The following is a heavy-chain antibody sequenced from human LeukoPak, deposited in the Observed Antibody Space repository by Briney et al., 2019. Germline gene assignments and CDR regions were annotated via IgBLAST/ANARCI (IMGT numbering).Heavy chain of an antibody. CDR1: GYTFINYY. CDR2: INTSGGST. D-gene: IGHD2-21*01. Sequence: GASVKISCNASGYTFINYYMHCGLQPPGRRLQWLGIINTSGGSTSYAQNFLGSRIMTRNANTSTVLMEQRNLMTEDNTAFCCGRDGSRSILWWWGQGTLVTVSS. V-gene: IGHV1-46*01. J-gene: IGHJ4*02. CDR3: GRDGSRSILWW.